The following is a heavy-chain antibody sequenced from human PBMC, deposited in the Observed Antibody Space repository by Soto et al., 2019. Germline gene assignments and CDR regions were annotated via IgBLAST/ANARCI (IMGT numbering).Heavy chain of an antibody. CDR2: ISGSGGST. CDR1: GFTFSSYA. J-gene: IGHJ4*02. CDR3: DTSRSSSLTMVPFFPD. D-gene: IGHD6-13*01. Sequence: GGSLRLSCAASGFTFSSYAMSWVRQAPGKGLEWVSAISGSGGSTYYADSVKGRFTISRDNSKNTLYLQMNSLRAEDTAVYYCDTSRSSSLTMVPFFPDWGQGTLVTVSS. V-gene: IGHV3-23*01.